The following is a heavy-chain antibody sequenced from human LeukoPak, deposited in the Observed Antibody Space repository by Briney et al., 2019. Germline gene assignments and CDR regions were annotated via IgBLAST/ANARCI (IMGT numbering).Heavy chain of an antibody. D-gene: IGHD3-10*01. CDR3: AKVLVPYYGSGSYLFDY. V-gene: IGHV3-23*01. Sequence: PGGSLRLSCAVSGFTFGSEAMSWVRQSPARGLEWAASISPGGGTTYYADSVKGRFTISRDNSKNTLYLQMNSLRAEDTAVYYCAKVLVPYYGSGSYLFDYWGQGTQVTVSS. CDR1: GFTFGSEA. CDR2: ISPGGGTT. J-gene: IGHJ4*02.